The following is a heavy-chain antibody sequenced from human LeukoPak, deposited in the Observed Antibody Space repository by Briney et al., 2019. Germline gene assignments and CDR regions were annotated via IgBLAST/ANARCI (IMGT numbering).Heavy chain of an antibody. D-gene: IGHD6-19*01. CDR1: GFTFSSYW. V-gene: IGHV3-7*01. CDR3: ARSVAGTSYYYYYMDV. CDR2: IKQDGSEK. J-gene: IGHJ6*03. Sequence: GGSLRLSCAASGFTFSSYWMSWVRQAPGKGLEWVANIKQDGSEKYYVDSVKGRFTISRDNAKNSLYLQMNSLRAEDTAVYYCARSVAGTSYYYYYMDVWGKGTTVTISS.